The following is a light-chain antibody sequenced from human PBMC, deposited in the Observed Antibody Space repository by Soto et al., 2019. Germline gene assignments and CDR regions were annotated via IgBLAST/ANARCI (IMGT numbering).Light chain of an antibody. CDR1: QSINRH. J-gene: IGKJ4*01. V-gene: IGKV3-11*01. CDR2: DAS. CDR3: QQRSNWPPVT. Sequence: EIVLPQSPATLSLSPGERATLSCRASQSINRHLAWYQQKPGQAPRLLILDASDRATGIPARFSGSGSGTDFTLTISSLEPEDFAVYYCQQRSNWPPVTFGGGTKVDIK.